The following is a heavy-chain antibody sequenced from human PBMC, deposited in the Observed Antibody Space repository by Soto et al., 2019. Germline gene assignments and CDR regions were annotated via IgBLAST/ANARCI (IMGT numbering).Heavy chain of an antibody. J-gene: IGHJ3*02. CDR1: GGSISSYY. CDR3: ARGKYGGNAAFDAFDI. V-gene: IGHV4-59*08. Sequence: SETLSLTCTVSGGSISSYYWSWIRQPPGKGMEWNGYIYYSGSTYYNPSLKIRVTISVDTSKNQFSLKLSSVTAADTAVYYCARGKYGGNAAFDAFDIWGQGTMVT. D-gene: IGHD2-15*01. CDR2: IYYSGST.